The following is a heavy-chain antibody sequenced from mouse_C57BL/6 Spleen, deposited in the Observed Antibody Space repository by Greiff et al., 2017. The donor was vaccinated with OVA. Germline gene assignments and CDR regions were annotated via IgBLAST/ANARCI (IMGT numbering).Heavy chain of an antibody. CDR1: GFTFSDAW. CDR3: TRVPSGAMDY. CDR2: IRNKANNHAT. V-gene: IGHV6-6*01. D-gene: IGHD3-1*01. Sequence: EVQRVESGGGLVQPGGSMKLSCAASGFTFSDAWMDWVRQSPEKGLEWVAEIRNKANNHATYYAESVKGRFTISRADSKSSVYLQMNSLRAEDTGIYYCTRVPSGAMDYWGQGTSVTVSS. J-gene: IGHJ4*01.